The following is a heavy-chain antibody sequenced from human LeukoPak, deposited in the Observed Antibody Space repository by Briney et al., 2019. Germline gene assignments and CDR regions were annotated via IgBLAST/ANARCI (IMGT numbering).Heavy chain of an antibody. CDR3: ATSSAMVHVF. CDR1: GFTFRSYT. D-gene: IGHD3-10*01. J-gene: IGHJ4*02. V-gene: IGHV3-21*01. CDR2: ISSSGRYI. Sequence: GGSLRLSCAASGFTFRSYTMNWVRQAPGKGLDGVSCISSSGRYIYSADSVKGRFTISRDNAENSLFLQMDSLRAEDTAVYYCATSSAMVHVFWGQGTLVTVSS.